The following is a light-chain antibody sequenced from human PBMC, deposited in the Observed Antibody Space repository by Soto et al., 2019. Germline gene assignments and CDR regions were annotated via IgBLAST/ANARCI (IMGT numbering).Light chain of an antibody. CDR1: RSNIGAGYD. CDR3: QSYDNSLSGSRV. CDR2: GTN. J-gene: IGLJ3*02. V-gene: IGLV1-40*01. Sequence: QTVVTQPPSVSGAPGQRVTISCTGSRSNIGAGYDVHWYQQLPGTAPKLLIYGTNNRPSGVLDRFSGSKSGMSASLAITGLQAADEANYYCQSYDNSLSGSRVFGGGTKLTVL.